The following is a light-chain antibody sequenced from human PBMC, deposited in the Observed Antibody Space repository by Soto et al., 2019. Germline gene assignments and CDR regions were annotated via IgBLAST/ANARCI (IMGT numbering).Light chain of an antibody. Sequence: QSALTQPASVSGSPGQSITISCTGTSSDVGTYNFVSWYQQHPGKAPKLMIYEVSSRPSGVSNRFSGSKSGNTASLTISGLQAVDEADYYCSSYSSTSTPWVFGGGTKLTVL. CDR2: EVS. CDR3: SSYSSTSTPWV. J-gene: IGLJ3*02. V-gene: IGLV2-14*01. CDR1: SSDVGTYNF.